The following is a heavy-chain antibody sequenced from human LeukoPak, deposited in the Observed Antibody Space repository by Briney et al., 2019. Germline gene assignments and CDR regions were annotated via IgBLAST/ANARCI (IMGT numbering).Heavy chain of an antibody. J-gene: IGHJ4*02. CDR3: AALGGYSYGN. V-gene: IGHV4-39*01. D-gene: IGHD5-18*01. CDR2: IYYGGST. CDR1: GGSISSSSFY. Sequence: SETLSLTCTVSGGSISSSSFYWGWIRQPPGKGLEWIGSIYYGGSTYYNPSLKSRVTISVDTSKNQFSLKLSSVTAADTAVYYCAALGGYSYGNWGQGTLATVSS.